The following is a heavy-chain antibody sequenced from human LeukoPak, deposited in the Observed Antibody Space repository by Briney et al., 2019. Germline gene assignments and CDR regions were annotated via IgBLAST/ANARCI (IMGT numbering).Heavy chain of an antibody. CDR2: ISNNGGYT. Sequence: PGGSLRLSCAASGFTFRNSAMSWVRQAPGKGLEWVSTISNNGGYTYYADSVQGRFTISRDNSKSTLCLQMNSLRAEDTAVYYCAKQLGYCSDGSCYFPYWGLGTLVTVSS. CDR3: AKQLGYCSDGSCYFPY. CDR1: GFTFRNSA. J-gene: IGHJ4*02. V-gene: IGHV3-23*01. D-gene: IGHD2-15*01.